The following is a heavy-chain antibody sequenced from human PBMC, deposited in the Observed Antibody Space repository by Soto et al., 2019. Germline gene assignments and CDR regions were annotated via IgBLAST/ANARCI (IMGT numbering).Heavy chain of an antibody. CDR2: IYYSGST. J-gene: IGHJ6*02. CDR1: GGSISSGGYY. V-gene: IGHV4-31*03. Sequence: QVQLQESGPGLVRPSQTLSLTCTVSGGSISSGGYYWSWIRQHPGKGLEWSGYIYYSGSTYYNPSLKSRVTISVDTSKNQFSLKLSSVTAADTAVYYCARGGRRSPAMDVWGQGTTVTVSS. CDR3: ARGGRRSPAMDV.